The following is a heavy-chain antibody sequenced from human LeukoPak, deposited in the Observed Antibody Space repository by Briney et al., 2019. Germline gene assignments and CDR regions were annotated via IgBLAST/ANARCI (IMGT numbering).Heavy chain of an antibody. J-gene: IGHJ4*02. CDR3: AKLIVVVIATRYYFDY. V-gene: IGHV3-23*01. CDR1: GFTFSSYA. Sequence: PGGSLRLSCAASGFTFSSYAMSWVRQAPGNGLEWVSAISGSGGSTYYADSVKGRFTISRDNSKNTLYLQMNSLRAEDTAVYYCAKLIVVVIATRYYFDYWGQGTLVTVSS. CDR2: ISGSGGST. D-gene: IGHD2-21*01.